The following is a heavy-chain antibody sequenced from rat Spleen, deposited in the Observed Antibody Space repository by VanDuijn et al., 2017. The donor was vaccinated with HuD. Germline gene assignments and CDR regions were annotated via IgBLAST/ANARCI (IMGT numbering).Heavy chain of an antibody. CDR3: ARHGGLRNWFAY. CDR1: GFTFSNYG. V-gene: IGHV5-22*01. CDR2: INYEGSST. Sequence: EVQLVESGGGLVQPGRSLKVSCEASGFTFSNYGMAWVRQAPKKGLEWVASINYEGSSTHYGDSVKGRFTIPRDNAKSALYLQMNSLRSEDTATYYCARHGGLRNWFAYWGQGTLVTVSS. D-gene: IGHD1-11*01. J-gene: IGHJ3*01.